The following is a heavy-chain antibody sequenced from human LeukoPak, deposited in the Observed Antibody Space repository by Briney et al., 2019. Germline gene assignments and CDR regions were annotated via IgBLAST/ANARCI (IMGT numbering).Heavy chain of an antibody. V-gene: IGHV4-59*12. CDR3: ASTVKYYFDY. J-gene: IGHJ4*02. CDR1: GGSISSYY. Sequence: PSETLSLTCTVSGGSISSYYWSWIRQPPGKGLEWIGYINYSGSTNYNPSLKSRVTISVDTSKNQFSLKLSSVTAADTAVYYCASTVKYYFDYWGQGTLVTVSP. CDR2: INYSGST. D-gene: IGHD4-17*01.